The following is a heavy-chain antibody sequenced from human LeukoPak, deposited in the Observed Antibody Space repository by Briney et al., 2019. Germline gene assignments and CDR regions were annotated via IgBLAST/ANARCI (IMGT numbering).Heavy chain of an antibody. D-gene: IGHD1-26*01. CDR1: GFTFSSYA. CDR2: ISGSGGST. Sequence: GGSLRLSCAASGFTFSSYAMSWVRQAPGKGLEWVSAISGSGGSTYYADSVKGRFTISRDNAKNSLYLQMNSLRAEDTAVYYCARGGSYDAFDIWGQGTMVTVSS. CDR3: ARGGSYDAFDI. V-gene: IGHV3-23*01. J-gene: IGHJ3*02.